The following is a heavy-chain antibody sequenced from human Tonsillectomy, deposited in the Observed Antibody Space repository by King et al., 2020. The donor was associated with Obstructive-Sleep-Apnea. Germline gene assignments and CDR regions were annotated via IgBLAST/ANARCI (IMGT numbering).Heavy chain of an antibody. CDR2: IYYSGST. CDR3: ARGSPYYFDY. Sequence: VQLQESGPGLVKPSQTLSLTCIVSGGSISSDGYYWSWIRQDPGKGLEWIAYIYYSGSTYYNPSLKSRVTISVDTSKNQLSLKLSSMTAADTAVYYCARGSPYYFDYWGQGTLVTVSS. D-gene: IGHD3-10*01. CDR1: GGSISSDGYY. V-gene: IGHV4-31*03. J-gene: IGHJ4*02.